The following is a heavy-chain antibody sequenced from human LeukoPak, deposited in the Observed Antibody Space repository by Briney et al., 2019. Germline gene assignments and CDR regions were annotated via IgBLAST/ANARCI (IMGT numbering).Heavy chain of an antibody. V-gene: IGHV3-23*01. CDR3: AKVEIVGSRNTGMDF. Sequence: GGSLRLSCAASGLTFSIAFMAWVRQCPGKGLEWVSRVSGNGDVTYYTDSVKGRFAISRDKSRNTRFLLLTSLTFDDTVGDYCAKVEIVGSRNTGMDFWGQGTTVTVSS. CDR2: VSGNGDVT. D-gene: IGHD2-21*01. J-gene: IGHJ6*02. CDR1: GLTFSIAF.